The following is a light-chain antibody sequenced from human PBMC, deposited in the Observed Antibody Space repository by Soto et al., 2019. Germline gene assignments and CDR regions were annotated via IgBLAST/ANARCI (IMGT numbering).Light chain of an antibody. CDR3: SSLRV. J-gene: IGLJ1*01. CDR1: SSDTGGYNY. V-gene: IGLV2-14*01. CDR2: EVS. Sequence: QSALTQPASVSGSPGQSITISCTGTSSDTGGYNYVSWYQHHPGKAPKLMIYEVSNRPSGVSNRFSGSKSGNTASLTISGLQAEDEADYYCSSLRVFGTGTKLTVL.